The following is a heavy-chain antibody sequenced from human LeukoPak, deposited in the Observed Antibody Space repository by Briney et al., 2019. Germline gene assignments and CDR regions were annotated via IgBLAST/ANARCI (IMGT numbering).Heavy chain of an antibody. J-gene: IGHJ4*02. CDR3: ARGLSGNRGFDY. CDR2: IIPIFGTA. V-gene: IGHV1-69*01. Sequence: GASVKVSCKASGGTFSSYAISWVRQAPGQGLEWMGGIIPIFGTANYAQKFQGRVTITADESTSTAYMELSSLRSEDTAVYYCARGLSGNRGFDYWGQGTLVTVSS. CDR1: GGTFSSYA. D-gene: IGHD1-26*01.